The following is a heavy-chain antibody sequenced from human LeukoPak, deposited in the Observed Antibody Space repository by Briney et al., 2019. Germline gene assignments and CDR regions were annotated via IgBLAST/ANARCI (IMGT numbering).Heavy chain of an antibody. CDR1: GFTFSNSD. CDR3: AKVFLYGSGSPDAFDI. V-gene: IGHV3-21*04. D-gene: IGHD3-10*01. J-gene: IGHJ3*02. Sequence: GGSLRLSCAASGFTFSNSDMNWVRQAPGKGLEWVSSINNVGSHIYYADSVKGRFTISRDNAKNSLYLQMNSLRAEDTAVYYCAKVFLYGSGSPDAFDIWGQGTMVTVSS. CDR2: INNVGSHI.